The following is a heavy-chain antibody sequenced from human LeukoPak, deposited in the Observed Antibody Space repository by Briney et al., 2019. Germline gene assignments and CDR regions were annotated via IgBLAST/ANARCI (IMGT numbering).Heavy chain of an antibody. J-gene: IGHJ4*02. D-gene: IGHD2-2*03. CDR3: ARDHGLGGGFDY. V-gene: IGHV4-30-4*08. CDR2: IYYSGSA. CDR1: GGSISSGDYY. Sequence: PSETLSLTCTVSGGSISSGDYYWSWIRQPPGKGLEWIGYIYYSGSAYYNPSLKSRVTTSVDTSKNQFSLKLSSVTPADTAVYYCARDHGLGGGFDYWGQGTLVTVSS.